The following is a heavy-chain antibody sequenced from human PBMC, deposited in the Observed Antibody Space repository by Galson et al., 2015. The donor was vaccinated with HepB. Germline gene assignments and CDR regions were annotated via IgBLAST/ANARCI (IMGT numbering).Heavy chain of an antibody. CDR1: GFTFSSYG. CDR3: AIVDYYGSGSYYNADY. Sequence: SLRLSCAASGFTFSSYGIHWVRQAPGKGLEWMSVISTDGSNKYYADSVKGRFTITRDNSKNTLFLQMNSLRSADTAVYYCAIVDYYGSGSYYNADYWGQGTLVTVSS. V-gene: IGHV3-30*03. J-gene: IGHJ4*02. CDR2: ISTDGSNK. D-gene: IGHD3-10*01.